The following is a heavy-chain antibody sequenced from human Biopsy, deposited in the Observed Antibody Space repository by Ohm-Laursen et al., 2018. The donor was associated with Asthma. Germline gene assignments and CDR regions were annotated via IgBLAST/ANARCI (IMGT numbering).Heavy chain of an antibody. CDR1: DYMFPRYY. J-gene: IGHJ4*02. CDR2: IIPIFGTA. Sequence: GASVKVSCKVSDYMFPRYYISWVRQAPGQGLEWMGGIIPIFGTANYAQKFQGRVTITADESTSTAYMELNSLRSEDTAVYYCARASYDILTGYYNYFDYWGQGTLVTVSS. D-gene: IGHD3-9*01. CDR3: ARASYDILTGYYNYFDY. V-gene: IGHV1-69*13.